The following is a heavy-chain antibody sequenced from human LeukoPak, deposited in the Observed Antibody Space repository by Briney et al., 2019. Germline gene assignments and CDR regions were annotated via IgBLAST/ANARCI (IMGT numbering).Heavy chain of an antibody. CDR1: GFTFSSYW. D-gene: IGHD6-6*01. CDR2: INTDGSSA. V-gene: IGHV3-74*01. Sequence: GGSLRLSCAASGFTFSSYWMHWVRQAPGKGLVWVSRINTDGSSASYAGSVKGRFTISRDNSKNTLFLQMNSLRAEDTAVYYCAKGPPSSSAQYFQHWGQGTLVTVSS. J-gene: IGHJ1*01. CDR3: AKGPPSSSAQYFQH.